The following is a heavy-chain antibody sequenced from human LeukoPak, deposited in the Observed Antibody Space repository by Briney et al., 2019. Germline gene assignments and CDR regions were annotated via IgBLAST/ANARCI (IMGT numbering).Heavy chain of an antibody. J-gene: IGHJ4*02. Sequence: QPSETLSLTCTVSGGSISSGGYYWSWVRQAPGKGLEWVSGISGSGDNTYYADSVKGRFTISRDNSKNTLYVQVNSLGTEDTAAYYCAKGSYYDSSGSFYFDYWGQGTLVTVSS. CDR3: AKGSYYDSSGSFYFDY. CDR1: GGSISSGGYY. CDR2: ISGSGDNT. D-gene: IGHD3-22*01. V-gene: IGHV3-23*01.